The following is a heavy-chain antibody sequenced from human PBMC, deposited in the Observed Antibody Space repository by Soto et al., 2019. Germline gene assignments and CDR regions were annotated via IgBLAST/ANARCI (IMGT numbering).Heavy chain of an antibody. CDR3: ARHGDYYDSSGYPGLAFDI. D-gene: IGHD3-22*01. Sequence: SETLSLSCTVSGGSISSSSYYWGWIRQPPGKGLEWIGSIYYSGSTYYNPSLKSRVTISVDTSKNQFSLKLSSVTAADTAVYYCARHGDYYDSSGYPGLAFDIWGQGTMVTVS. CDR1: GGSISSSSYY. CDR2: IYYSGST. V-gene: IGHV4-39*01. J-gene: IGHJ3*02.